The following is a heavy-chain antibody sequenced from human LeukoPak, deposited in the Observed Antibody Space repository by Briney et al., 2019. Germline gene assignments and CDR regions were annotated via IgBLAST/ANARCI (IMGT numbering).Heavy chain of an antibody. Sequence: GGSLRLSCAASGFTVSSNYMSWVRQAPGKGLEWVSVIYSGGSTYYADSVKGRFTISRDNSKNTLYLQMNSLRAEDTAVYYCARDGITIFGVVLSYFGYWGQGTLVTVSS. V-gene: IGHV3-66*02. J-gene: IGHJ4*02. CDR2: IYSGGST. CDR3: ARDGITIFGVVLSYFGY. D-gene: IGHD3-3*01. CDR1: GFTVSSNY.